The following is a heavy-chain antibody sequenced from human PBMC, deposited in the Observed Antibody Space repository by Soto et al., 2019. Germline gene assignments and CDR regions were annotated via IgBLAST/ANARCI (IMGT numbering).Heavy chain of an antibody. CDR1: GGTFSTYT. Sequence: QVHLVQSGAEVKKPGSSVKVSCKAAGGTFSTYTLIWVRQAPGQGLEWMGRIIPMLTVTNSAQKFQGRVTLTADKSTNTAFTELTSLRSEDTAVYYCSIGSWSAETFDVWGQGTMVAVSS. CDR3: SIGSWSAETFDV. J-gene: IGHJ3*01. CDR2: IIPMLTVT. V-gene: IGHV1-69*02. D-gene: IGHD2-2*01.